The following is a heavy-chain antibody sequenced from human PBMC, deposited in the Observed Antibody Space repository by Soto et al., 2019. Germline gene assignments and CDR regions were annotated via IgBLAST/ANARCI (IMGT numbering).Heavy chain of an antibody. Sequence: ASVKVACKGSGYTLTELSMHWVRQAPGKGLEWMGGFDPEDGETIYAQKFQGRVTMTEDTSTDTAYMELSSLRSEDTAVYYCATVRYCSSTSCYVYFDYWGQGTLVTVS. J-gene: IGHJ4*02. V-gene: IGHV1-24*01. CDR1: GYTLTELS. CDR2: FDPEDGET. CDR3: ATVRYCSSTSCYVYFDY. D-gene: IGHD2-2*01.